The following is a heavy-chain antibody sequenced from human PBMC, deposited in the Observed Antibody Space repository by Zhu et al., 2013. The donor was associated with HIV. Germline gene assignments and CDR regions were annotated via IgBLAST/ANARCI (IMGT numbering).Heavy chain of an antibody. CDR1: GGSFSGYY. V-gene: IGHV4-34*01. Sequence: QVQLQQWGAGLLKPSETLSLTCAVYGGSFSGYYWSWIRQPPGKGLEWIGEINHSGSTNYNPSLKSRVTISVDTSKNQFSLKLSSVTAADTAVYYCASFRAGSADYWGQGTLVTVSS. CDR3: ASFRAGSADY. CDR2: INHSGST. J-gene: IGHJ4*02. D-gene: IGHD6-13*01.